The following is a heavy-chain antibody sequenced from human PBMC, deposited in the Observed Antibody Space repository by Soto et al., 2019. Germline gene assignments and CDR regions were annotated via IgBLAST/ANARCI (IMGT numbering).Heavy chain of an antibody. CDR1: GFTFTKYA. CDR2: IGGGGATT. Sequence: EVQLLESGGGSVQPGGSLRLSCAASGFTFTKYAMNWVRQAPGKGLEWVSVIGGGGATTYYADSVKGRFTISRDNSKNTLYLQMNSLRAEDTAVYYCAKTAEGDYARSLDYWGQGTLVTVSS. J-gene: IGHJ4*02. CDR3: AKTAEGDYARSLDY. D-gene: IGHD4-17*01. V-gene: IGHV3-23*01.